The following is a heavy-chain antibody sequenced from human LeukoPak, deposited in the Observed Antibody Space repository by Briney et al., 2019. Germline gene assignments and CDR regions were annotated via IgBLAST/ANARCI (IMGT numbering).Heavy chain of an antibody. CDR2: ISHGGRT. V-gene: IGHV4-38-2*01. Sequence: SETLSLTCAVSGYSISSDYYWGWIRQPPGKGLEWIGSISHGGRTYYNPSFKSRVTTSVDTSKNEVSLKLSSVTAADTAVYYRAGIVGNIEVFDYWGQGTLVTVSS. J-gene: IGHJ4*02. CDR1: GYSISSDYY. D-gene: IGHD1-26*01. CDR3: AGIVGNIEVFDY.